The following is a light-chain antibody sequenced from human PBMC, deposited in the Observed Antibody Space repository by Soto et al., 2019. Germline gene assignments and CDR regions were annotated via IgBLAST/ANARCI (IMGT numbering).Light chain of an antibody. J-gene: IGKJ1*01. CDR3: QQTLSFPRT. V-gene: IGKV1-39*01. CDR2: AAS. CDR1: QNIRTY. Sequence: DIQMTQSPRFLSASVGDRVTITCRASQNIRTYLTWYQQKPGKGPTVLIYAASTLQKGVPSRFSGSTTGTAYSLTITGLQPEDSATYYCQQTLSFPRTFGLGTKVEIK.